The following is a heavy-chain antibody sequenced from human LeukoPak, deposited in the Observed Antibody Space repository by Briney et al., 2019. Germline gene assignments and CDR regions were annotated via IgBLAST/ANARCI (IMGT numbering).Heavy chain of an antibody. V-gene: IGHV3-66*01. CDR2: LYANGNT. J-gene: IGHJ3*01. CDR1: GVTISRNY. Sequence: GSLRLSCEASGVTISRNYMNWLRQPPGKGLEWVLVLYANGNTHYADSVQGRFTVSRDKFKNIMYLQMSGLRAEDTAVYYCARMNFDNGGYDALDLWGQGTMVTVSS. CDR3: ARMNFDNGGYDALDL. D-gene: IGHD3-22*01.